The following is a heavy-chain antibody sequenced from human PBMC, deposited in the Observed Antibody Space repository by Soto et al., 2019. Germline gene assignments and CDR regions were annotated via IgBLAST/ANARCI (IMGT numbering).Heavy chain of an antibody. CDR1: GGSLSGYY. V-gene: IGHV4-34*01. D-gene: IGHD1-26*01. CDR3: ARHHVRGRTIAGAAEF. J-gene: IGHJ4*02. CDR2: FNHSGDT. Sequence: QVHLQQWGAGLLKPSETLSLTCAVYGGSLSGYYWGWIRQPPGKALEWIGEFNHSGDTNYNPSLKSRVTISVDTSKNQLFLNLSSVTAADTAMYYCARHHVRGRTIAGAAEFWGQGTLVTVSS.